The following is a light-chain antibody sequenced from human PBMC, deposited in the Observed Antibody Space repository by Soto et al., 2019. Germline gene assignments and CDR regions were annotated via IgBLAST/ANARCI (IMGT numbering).Light chain of an antibody. CDR3: QQYDDSPLT. V-gene: IGKV3-20*01. CDR2: AAS. Sequence: EILLTQSPSTLSLSPGEGVTLSCRASQSVTVNSLAWYQQKPGQAPSLLIYAASTRAAAVPDRFTGSGSGTDFALTISRLEPEDFGVYYCQQYDDSPLTSGPGTKVDIK. CDR1: QSVTVNS. J-gene: IGKJ3*01.